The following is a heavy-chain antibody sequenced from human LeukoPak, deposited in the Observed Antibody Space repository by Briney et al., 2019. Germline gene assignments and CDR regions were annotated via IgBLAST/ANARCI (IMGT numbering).Heavy chain of an antibody. V-gene: IGHV3-30*02. J-gene: IGHJ3*02. Sequence: PGGSLRLSCAASGFTFSSYGMRWVRQAPGKGLEWVAFIRYDGSNKYYADSVKGRFTISRDNSKNTLYLQMNSLRAEDTAVYYCARAARYDSSGYFKRLPDAFDIWGQGTMVTVSS. CDR3: ARAARYDSSGYFKRLPDAFDI. CDR1: GFTFSSYG. CDR2: IRYDGSNK. D-gene: IGHD3-22*01.